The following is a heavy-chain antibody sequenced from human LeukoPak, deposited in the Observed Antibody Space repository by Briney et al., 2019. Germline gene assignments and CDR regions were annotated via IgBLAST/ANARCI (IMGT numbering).Heavy chain of an antibody. V-gene: IGHV3-48*01. D-gene: IGHD1-26*01. Sequence: GGSLRLSCAASGFTFSSYSMNWVRQAPGKGLEWVSYISSSSSTIYYADPVKGRFTIPRGNAKNSLYLQMNSLRAEDTAVYYCASARAIVGASIDYWGQGTLVTVSS. CDR3: ASARAIVGASIDY. CDR1: GFTFSSYS. J-gene: IGHJ4*02. CDR2: ISSSSSTI.